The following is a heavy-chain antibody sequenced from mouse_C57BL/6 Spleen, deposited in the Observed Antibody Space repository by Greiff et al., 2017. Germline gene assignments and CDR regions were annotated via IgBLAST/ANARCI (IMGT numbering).Heavy chain of an antibody. J-gene: IGHJ3*01. CDR2: IDPSDSET. CDR3: ARSRGITTVVARGFAY. V-gene: IGHV1-52*01. CDR1: GYTFTSYW. D-gene: IGHD1-1*01. Sequence: VQLQQPGAELVRPGSSVKLSCKASGYTFTSYWMHWVKQRPIQGLEWIGNIDPSDSETHYNQKFKDKATLTVDKSSSTAYMQLSSLTSEDSAVYYCARSRGITTVVARGFAYWGQGTLVTVSA.